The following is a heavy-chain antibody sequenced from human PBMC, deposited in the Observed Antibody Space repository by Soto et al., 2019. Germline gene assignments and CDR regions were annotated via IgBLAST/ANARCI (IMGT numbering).Heavy chain of an antibody. CDR3: ARDPYGDYYFDY. D-gene: IGHD4-17*01. Sequence: SETLSLTCTVSGGSISSYYWSWIRQPPGKGLEWIGYIYYSGSTNYNPSLKSRVTISVDTSKNQFSLKLSSVTAVDTAVYYCARDPYGDYYFDYWGQGTLVTVSS. V-gene: IGHV4-59*01. J-gene: IGHJ4*02. CDR1: GGSISSYY. CDR2: IYYSGST.